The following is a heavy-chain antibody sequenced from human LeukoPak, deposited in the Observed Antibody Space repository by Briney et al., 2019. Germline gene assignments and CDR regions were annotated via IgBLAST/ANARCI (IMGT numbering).Heavy chain of an antibody. Sequence: ASVKVSCKASGYTFDVYYIHWVRQAPGQGLEWMGCINSNSGDTNHAQKFQGRVTTTRDTSITTAYMELSSLRFDDTAVYYCARDRTSTWYGGIDYWGQGTLVTVSS. D-gene: IGHD6-13*01. CDR1: GYTFDVYY. J-gene: IGHJ4*02. CDR3: ARDRTSTWYGGIDY. CDR2: INSNSGDT. V-gene: IGHV1-2*02.